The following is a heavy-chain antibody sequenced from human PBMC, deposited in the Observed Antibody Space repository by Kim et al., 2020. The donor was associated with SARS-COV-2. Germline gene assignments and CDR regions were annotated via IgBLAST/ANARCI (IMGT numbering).Heavy chain of an antibody. J-gene: IGHJ4*02. CDR3: AKSRGEQWLVPLSY. CDR2: IYSGGSST. V-gene: IGHV3-23*03. D-gene: IGHD6-19*01. CDR1: GFTFSSYA. Sequence: GGSLRLSCAASGFTFSSYAMSWVRQAPGKGLEWVSVIYSGGSSTYYADSVMGRFTISRDNSKNTLYLQMNSLRAEDTAVYYCAKSRGEQWLVPLSYWGQGTLVTVSS.